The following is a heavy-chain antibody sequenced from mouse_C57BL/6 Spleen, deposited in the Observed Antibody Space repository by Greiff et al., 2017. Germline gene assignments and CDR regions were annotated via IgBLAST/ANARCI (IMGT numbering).Heavy chain of an antibody. J-gene: IGHJ4*01. CDR3: ARSRWLLPLYAMDY. CDR2: INPNNGGT. D-gene: IGHD2-3*01. CDR1: GYTFTDYN. Sequence: EVQLQQSGPELVKPGASVKMSCKASGYTFTDYNMHWVKQSHGKSLEWIGYINPNNGGTSYNQKFKGKATLTVNKSSSTAYMELRSLTSEDSAVYYCARSRWLLPLYAMDYWGQGTSVTVSS. V-gene: IGHV1-22*01.